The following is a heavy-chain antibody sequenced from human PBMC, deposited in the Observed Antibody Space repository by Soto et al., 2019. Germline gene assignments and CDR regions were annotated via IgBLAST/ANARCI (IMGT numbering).Heavy chain of an antibody. CDR3: ARGGVAGTLDDFDY. J-gene: IGHJ4*02. CDR2: IIPFFGTA. D-gene: IGHD6-19*01. V-gene: IGHV1-69*01. Sequence: QVQLVQSGAEVKKPGSSVKISCKASGGTFSSYAITWVRQAPGQGLEWMGGIIPFFGTANYAQKFQGRVTITADESTSTAYMELSSLRSDDTAVYYCARGGVAGTLDDFDYWGQGTLVTVST. CDR1: GGTFSSYA.